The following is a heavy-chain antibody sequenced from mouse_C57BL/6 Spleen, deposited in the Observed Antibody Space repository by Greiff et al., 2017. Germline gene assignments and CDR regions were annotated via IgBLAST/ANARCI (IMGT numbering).Heavy chain of an antibody. CDR1: GYAFSSSW. Sequence: QVQLQQSGPELVKPGASVKISCKASGYAFSSSWMNWVKQRPGKGLEWIGRIYPGDGDTNYNGKFKGKATLTADKSSSTAYMQLSSLTSEDSAVYFCARNYDYSRYFDVWGTGTTVTVSS. J-gene: IGHJ1*03. CDR3: ARNYDYSRYFDV. D-gene: IGHD2-4*01. CDR2: IYPGDGDT. V-gene: IGHV1-82*01.